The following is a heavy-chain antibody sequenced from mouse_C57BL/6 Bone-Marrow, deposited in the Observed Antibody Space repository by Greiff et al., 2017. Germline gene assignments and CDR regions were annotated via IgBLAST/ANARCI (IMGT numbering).Heavy chain of an antibody. V-gene: IGHV1-26*01. CDR2: INPNNGGT. Sequence: VQLQQSGPELVKPGASVKISCKASGYTFTDYYMNWVKQSHGKSLEWIGDINPNNGGTSYNQKFKGKATLTVDKSSSTAYMGLRSLTSEDSAVYYSARTYYYDAMDYWGQGTSVTVSS. J-gene: IGHJ4*01. CDR3: ARTYYYDAMDY. CDR1: GYTFTDYY. D-gene: IGHD2-1*01.